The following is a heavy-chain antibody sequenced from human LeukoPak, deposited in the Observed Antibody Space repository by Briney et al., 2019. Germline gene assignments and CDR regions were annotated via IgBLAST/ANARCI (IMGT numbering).Heavy chain of an antibody. CDR2: INNSGST. D-gene: IGHD3-22*01. Sequence: SETLSLTCAVYGGSFSGYYWSWIRQPPGRGLEWIGEINNSGSTNYNPSLKSRVTKSVDTSKNQFSLKLSSVTAADTAAYYCARLNKTGHYDSSGCFDYWGQGTLVTVSS. CDR1: GGSFSGYY. V-gene: IGHV4-34*01. CDR3: ARLNKTGHYDSSGCFDY. J-gene: IGHJ4*02.